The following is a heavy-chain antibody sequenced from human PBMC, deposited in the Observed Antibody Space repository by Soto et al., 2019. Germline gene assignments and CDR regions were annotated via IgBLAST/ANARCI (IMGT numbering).Heavy chain of an antibody. V-gene: IGHV3-23*01. CDR2: ISGSGGST. Sequence: PGGSLRLSCTGSGFPFDDFAINWVRQAPGKGLEWVSAISGSGGSTYYADSVKGRFTISRDNSKNTLYLQMNSLRAEDTAVYYCAKGENPRIIGRAAAGRVYWGQGTLVTVSS. CDR3: AKGENPRIIGRAAAGRVY. J-gene: IGHJ4*02. CDR1: GFPFDDFA. D-gene: IGHD6-13*01.